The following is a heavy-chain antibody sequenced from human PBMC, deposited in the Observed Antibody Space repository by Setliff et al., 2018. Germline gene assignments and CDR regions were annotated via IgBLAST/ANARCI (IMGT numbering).Heavy chain of an antibody. Sequence: ETLSLTCAVSGYSISSGYYWGWIRQPPGKGLEWIGSIYHSGSTYYNPSLKSRVTISVDTSKNQFSLKLSSVTAADTAVYYCAREWVVHPKYNWFDPWGQGTRVTVSS. V-gene: IGHV4-38-2*02. CDR1: GYSISSGYY. CDR2: IYHSGST. J-gene: IGHJ5*02. D-gene: IGHD2-15*01. CDR3: AREWVVHPKYNWFDP.